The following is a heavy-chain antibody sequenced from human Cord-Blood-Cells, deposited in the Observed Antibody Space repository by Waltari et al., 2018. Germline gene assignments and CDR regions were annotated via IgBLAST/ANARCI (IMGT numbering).Heavy chain of an antibody. Sequence: QVQLQQWGAGLLKPSETLSLTCAVYGGSFSGYYWSWIRQPPGKGLGWIGEINHSGSTIYSPSLKRRVRISVDTSRNQFSLTLSSVTAADTAVYYCARLHGDWGESLPKFYYFDYWGQGTLVTVSS. CDR3: ARLHGDWGESLPKFYYFDY. V-gene: IGHV4-34*01. D-gene: IGHD4-17*01. CDR2: INHSGST. J-gene: IGHJ4*02. CDR1: GGSFSGYY.